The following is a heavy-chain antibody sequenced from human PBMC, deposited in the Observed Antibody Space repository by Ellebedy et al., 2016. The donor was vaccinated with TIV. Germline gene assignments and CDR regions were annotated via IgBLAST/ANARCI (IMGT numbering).Heavy chain of an antibody. D-gene: IGHD3-9*01. CDR2: VTPDGSTT. CDR3: AREYYDILAGSYFGAFDI. CDR1: GFRFSMYW. V-gene: IGHV3-74*01. Sequence: GESLKISXAASGFRFSMYWMHWVRQVPGKGLVWVSGVTPDGSTTGYADSVKGRVTISRDISENTLYLQMNGLRAEDTAVYYCAREYYDILAGSYFGAFDIWGQGTMVTVSS. J-gene: IGHJ3*02.